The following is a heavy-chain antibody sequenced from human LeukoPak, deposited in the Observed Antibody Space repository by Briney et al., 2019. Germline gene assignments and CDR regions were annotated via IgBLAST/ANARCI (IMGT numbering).Heavy chain of an antibody. J-gene: IGHJ4*02. V-gene: IGHV4-38-2*02. D-gene: IGHD3-22*01. CDR2: IYHSGST. Sequence: SETLSLTCTVSGYSISSGYYWGWIRQPPGKGLEWIGSIYHSGSTYYNPSLKSRVTISVDTSKNQFSPKLSSETAADTAVYYCARRLVDYYDSSGYLDYWGQGTLVTVSS. CDR1: GYSISSGYY. CDR3: ARRLVDYYDSSGYLDY.